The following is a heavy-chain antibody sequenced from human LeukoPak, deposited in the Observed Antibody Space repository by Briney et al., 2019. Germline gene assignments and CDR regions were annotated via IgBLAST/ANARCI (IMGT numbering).Heavy chain of an antibody. J-gene: IGHJ4*03. Sequence: GGSERLSCAASGFTFSSFGMHWVRQAPGKGLEWVAVVSYDGSSKYYADSVKGRFTISRDNSKNTLYLQMNSLRAEDTAVYYCASPAVYSSKWAYFEIWGQGTLVTVSS. CDR2: VSYDGSSK. CDR1: GFTFSSFG. V-gene: IGHV3-30*03. D-gene: IGHD6-13*01. CDR3: ASPAVYSSKWAYFEI.